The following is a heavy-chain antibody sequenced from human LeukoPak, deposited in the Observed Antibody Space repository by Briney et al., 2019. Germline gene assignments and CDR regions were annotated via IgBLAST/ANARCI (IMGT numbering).Heavy chain of an antibody. V-gene: IGHV1-69*04. Sequence: SVKVSCKTSGYSFTNYDISWVRQAPGQGLEWMGRIIPILGIANYAQKFQGRVTITADKSTSTAYMELSSLRSEDTAVYYCAREPDDSSGYTFDYWGQGTLVTVSS. J-gene: IGHJ4*02. CDR3: AREPDDSSGYTFDY. CDR2: IIPILGIA. D-gene: IGHD3-22*01. CDR1: GYSFTNYD.